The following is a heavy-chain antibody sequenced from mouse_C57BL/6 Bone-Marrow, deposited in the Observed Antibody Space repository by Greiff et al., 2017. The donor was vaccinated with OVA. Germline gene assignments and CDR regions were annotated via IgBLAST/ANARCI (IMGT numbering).Heavy chain of an antibody. D-gene: IGHD1-1*01. J-gene: IGHJ2*01. V-gene: IGHV6-6*01. CDR1: GFTFSDAW. CDR3: TRGDTTVLGDY. CDR2: IRNKANNHAT. Sequence: EVQVVESGGGLVQPGGSMKLSCAASGFTFSDAWMDWVRQSPEKGLEWVAEIRNKANNHATYYAESVKGRFTISRDDSKSSVYLQMNSLRAEDTGIYYCTRGDTTVLGDYWGQGTTLTVSS.